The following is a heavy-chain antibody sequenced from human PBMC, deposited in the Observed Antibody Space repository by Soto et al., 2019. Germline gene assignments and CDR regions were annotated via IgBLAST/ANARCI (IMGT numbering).Heavy chain of an antibody. D-gene: IGHD2-15*01. J-gene: IGHJ4*02. CDR2: IYPGDSDT. CDR3: ARLASDIVVVVAATPHFDY. Sequence: GASLKISCKGSGYSFTSYWIGWVRQMPGKGLEWMGIIYPGDSDTRYSPSLQGQVTISADKSISTAYLQWSSLKASDTAMYYCARLASDIVVVVAATPHFDYWGQGTLVTVSS. CDR1: GYSFTSYW. V-gene: IGHV5-51*01.